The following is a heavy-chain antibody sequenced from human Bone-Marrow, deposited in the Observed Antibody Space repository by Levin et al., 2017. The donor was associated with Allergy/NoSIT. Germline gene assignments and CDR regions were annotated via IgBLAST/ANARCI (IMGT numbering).Heavy chain of an antibody. Sequence: GGSLRLSCAASGFTFSSYAMHWVRQAPGKGLEWVAVISYDGSNKYYADSVKGRFTISRDNSKNTLYLQMNSLRAEDTAVYYCARSSGWAYYYYYGMDVWGQGTTVTVSS. CDR2: ISYDGSNK. V-gene: IGHV3-30-3*01. CDR1: GFTFSSYA. CDR3: ARSSGWAYYYYYGMDV. J-gene: IGHJ6*02. D-gene: IGHD6-19*01.